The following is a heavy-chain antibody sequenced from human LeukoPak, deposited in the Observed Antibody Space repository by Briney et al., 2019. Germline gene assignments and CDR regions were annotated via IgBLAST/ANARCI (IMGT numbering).Heavy chain of an antibody. J-gene: IGHJ4*02. Sequence: GGSLRLSCAASGLIFDDNAMNWVRQAPGKGLGWVSLISWDGDSTYYADSVKGRFTISRDNSKKSLYLQMNSLRAEDSALYYCASQKSGDPLFDHWGQGTLVTVSS. D-gene: IGHD2-21*02. CDR3: ASQKSGDPLFDH. V-gene: IGHV3-43D*04. CDR1: GLIFDDNA. CDR2: ISWDGDST.